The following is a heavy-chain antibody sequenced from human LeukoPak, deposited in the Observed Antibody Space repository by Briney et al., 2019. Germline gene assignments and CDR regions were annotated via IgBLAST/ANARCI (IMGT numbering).Heavy chain of an antibody. D-gene: IGHD2-2*01. Sequence: GGSLRLSCTASGFTFSSYAMTWVRQPPGKGLEWVSGISGSGGITYYADSVKGRFTISRDNSKNTLYLQMNSLRAEDTAVYYCAKGPIYCSSTSCPPDYWGQGTLVTVSS. CDR2: ISGSGGIT. CDR3: AKGPIYCSSTSCPPDY. V-gene: IGHV3-23*01. CDR1: GFTFSSYA. J-gene: IGHJ4*02.